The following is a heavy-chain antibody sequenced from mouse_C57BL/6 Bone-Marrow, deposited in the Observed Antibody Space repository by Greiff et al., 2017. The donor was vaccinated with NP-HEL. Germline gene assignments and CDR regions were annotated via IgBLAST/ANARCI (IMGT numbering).Heavy chain of an antibody. V-gene: IGHV5-6*02. CDR3: ARPTNWDGFAY. Sequence: DVMLVESGGDLVKPGGSLKLSCAASGFTFSSYGMSWVRQTPDKRLEWVATISSGGSYTYYPDSVKGRFTISRDNAKNTLYLQMSSLKSEDTAMYYCARPTNWDGFAYWGQGTLVIVSA. CDR2: ISSGGSYT. J-gene: IGHJ3*01. D-gene: IGHD4-1*01. CDR1: GFTFSSYG.